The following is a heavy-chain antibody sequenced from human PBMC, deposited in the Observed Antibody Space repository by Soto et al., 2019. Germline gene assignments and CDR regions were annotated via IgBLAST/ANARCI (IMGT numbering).Heavy chain of an antibody. CDR2: ISYDGSDK. J-gene: IGHJ4*02. D-gene: IGHD1-7*01. Sequence: QVQLVESGGGVVQPGRSLRLSCAASGFTFSSYGMHWVRQAPGKGLEWVAVISYDGSDKFYADSVKGRFTISRDNSENTLYLQMNSLTTEDTAMYYCAKDSGWNYSFDYWGQGTLVTVSS. V-gene: IGHV3-30*18. CDR3: AKDSGWNYSFDY. CDR1: GFTFSSYG.